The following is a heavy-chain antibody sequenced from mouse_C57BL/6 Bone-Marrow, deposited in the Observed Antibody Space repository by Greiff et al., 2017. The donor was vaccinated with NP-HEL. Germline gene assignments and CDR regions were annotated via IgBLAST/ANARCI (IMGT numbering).Heavy chain of an antibody. CDR3: ARRLYAMDY. Sequence: VQLKESGAELVRPGASVKLSCKASGYTFTDYYINWVKQRPGQGLEWIARIYPGSGNTYYNEKFKGKATLTAEKSSSTAYMQLSSLTSEDSAVYFCARRLYAMDYWGQGTSVTVSS. V-gene: IGHV1-76*01. CDR1: GYTFTDYY. CDR2: IYPGSGNT. J-gene: IGHJ4*01. D-gene: IGHD1-2*01.